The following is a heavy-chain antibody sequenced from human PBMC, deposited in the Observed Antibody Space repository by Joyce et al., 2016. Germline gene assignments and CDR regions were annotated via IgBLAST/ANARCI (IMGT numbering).Heavy chain of an antibody. Sequence: QVQLQESGPGLVKPSQTLSLTCTVSGGSISSGTHYWSWIRQYSGKGLEGIGYIYYSGSTYYNPSLKSRVTISLDTSENQFSLKLSSVTAADTAVYYCASRSDNSGPHAFDIWGQGTLVTVSS. CDR1: GGSISSGTHY. V-gene: IGHV4-31*03. CDR3: ASRSDNSGPHAFDI. J-gene: IGHJ3*02. D-gene: IGHD3-22*01. CDR2: IYYSGST.